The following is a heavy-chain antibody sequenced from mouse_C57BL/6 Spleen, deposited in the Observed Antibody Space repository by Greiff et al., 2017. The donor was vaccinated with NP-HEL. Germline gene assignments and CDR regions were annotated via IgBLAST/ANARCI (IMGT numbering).Heavy chain of an antibody. J-gene: IGHJ2*01. V-gene: IGHV1-81*01. Sequence: VQLQQSGAELARPGASVKLSCKASGYTFTSYGISWVKQRTGQGLEWIGEIYPRSGNTYYNEKFKGKATLTADKSSSTAYMELRSLTSEDSAVYFCAFITTVVSPAGYWGQGTTLTVSS. D-gene: IGHD1-1*01. CDR3: AFITTVVSPAGY. CDR1: GYTFTSYG. CDR2: IYPRSGNT.